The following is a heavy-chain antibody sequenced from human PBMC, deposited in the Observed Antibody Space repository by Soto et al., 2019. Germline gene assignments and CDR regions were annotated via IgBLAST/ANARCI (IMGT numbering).Heavy chain of an antibody. CDR1: GGSISSSSYY. V-gene: IGHV4-39*01. J-gene: IGHJ4*02. CDR2: IYYSGST. Sequence: QLQLQESGPGLVKPSETLSLTCTVSGGSISSSSYYWGWIRQPPGKGLEWIGSIYYSGSTYYNPSLKSRVTISVDTSKNQFSLKLSSVTAADTAVYYCARLPISISNYDILTGFFDYWGQGTLVTVSS. CDR3: ARLPISISNYDILTGFFDY. D-gene: IGHD3-9*01.